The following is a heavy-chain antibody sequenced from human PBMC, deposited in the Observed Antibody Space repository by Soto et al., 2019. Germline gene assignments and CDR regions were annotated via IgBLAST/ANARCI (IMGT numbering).Heavy chain of an antibody. V-gene: IGHV4-39*01. CDR2: VYYRGRS. Sequence: SETLSLTCTVSGGSVTNSSYYWGWIRQSPGKGLEWIGSVYYRGRSYSKSSVKSRVTISVDTSKNQFSLNFNSVTASDTALYYCVSQRTTVLTQAYFDYWGPGALVTVS. J-gene: IGHJ4*02. CDR1: GGSVTNSSYY. D-gene: IGHD4-17*01. CDR3: VSQRTTVLTQAYFDY.